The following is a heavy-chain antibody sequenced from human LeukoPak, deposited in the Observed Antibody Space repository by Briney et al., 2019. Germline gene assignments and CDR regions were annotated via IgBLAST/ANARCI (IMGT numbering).Heavy chain of an antibody. CDR1: GFTLSPYS. J-gene: IGHJ4*02. CDR2: ISTSSSTI. Sequence: GGSLRLSCAASGFTLSPYSMNWVRQAPGKGLEWASYISTSSSTIYYAGSVKGRFTTSRDNAKNTVYLQMNSLRDEDTAVYYCARRHGDYVGSFEYWGQGTLVIVSS. CDR3: ARRHGDYVGSFEY. V-gene: IGHV3-48*02. D-gene: IGHD4-17*01.